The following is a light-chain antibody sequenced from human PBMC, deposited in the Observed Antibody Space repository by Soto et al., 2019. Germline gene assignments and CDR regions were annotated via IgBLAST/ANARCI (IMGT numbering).Light chain of an antibody. J-gene: IGLJ3*02. CDR3: AVWDDSLNGRV. CDR1: TSNIGSNT. V-gene: IGLV1-44*01. CDR2: SNN. Sequence: QLVLTQPPSASGTPEQRVTISCSGSTSNIGSNTVNWYQQLPGTAPKRLIYSNNLRPSGVPDRFSGSKSGTSASLAISGLQSEDEADYYCAVWDDSLNGRVFGGGTKLTVL.